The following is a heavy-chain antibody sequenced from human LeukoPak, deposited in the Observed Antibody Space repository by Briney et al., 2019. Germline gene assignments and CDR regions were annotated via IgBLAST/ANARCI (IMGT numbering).Heavy chain of an antibody. J-gene: IGHJ4*02. CDR3: ARGGWYEDY. CDR2: IYYDGST. D-gene: IGHD6-19*01. V-gene: IGHV4-59*01. CDR1: GGSISSYY. Sequence: SETLSLTCTVSGGSISSYYWSWIRQPPGKGLEWIGYIYYDGSTNYNQSLESRVTISVDTSKNQFSLRLTSVTAADTAVYFCARGGWYEDYWGQGTLVTVSS.